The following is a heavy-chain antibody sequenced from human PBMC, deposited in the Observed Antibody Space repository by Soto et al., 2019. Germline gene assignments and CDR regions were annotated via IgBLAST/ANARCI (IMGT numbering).Heavy chain of an antibody. CDR2: NNTGNGNT. Sequence: QVQLVQSGAEVKKPGASVKVSCKASGYTFTGYAIQWVRQAPGQGLEWMGWNNTGNGNTHSSQRFQGRVTITRDTSANTAYMELSSLRPEDTAVYFCTREIWDGVVIPAAMMFWGQGTLVTVSS. CDR3: TREIWDGVVIPAAMMF. V-gene: IGHV1-3*04. CDR1: GYTFTGYA. D-gene: IGHD2-2*01. J-gene: IGHJ4*02.